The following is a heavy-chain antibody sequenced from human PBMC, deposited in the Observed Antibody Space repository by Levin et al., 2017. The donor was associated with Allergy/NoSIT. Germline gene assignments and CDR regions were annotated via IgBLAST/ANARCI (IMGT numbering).Heavy chain of an antibody. V-gene: IGHV3-11*01. Sequence: TAGGSLRLSCAASGFTFSDYYMSWIRQAPGKGLEWVSYISSSGIIIYYGHSVKGRFTISRDNAKNSLYLQMNSLRAEDTAVYYCAMVLYSSSSFYFDYWGQGTLVTVSS. CDR2: ISSSGIII. CDR1: GFTFSDYY. D-gene: IGHD6-6*01. CDR3: AMVLYSSSSFYFDY. J-gene: IGHJ4*02.